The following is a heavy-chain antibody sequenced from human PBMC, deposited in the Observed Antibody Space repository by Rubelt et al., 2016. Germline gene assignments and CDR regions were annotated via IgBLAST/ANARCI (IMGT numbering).Heavy chain of an antibody. V-gene: IGHV4-39*01. CDR1: GGSVSSDSYF. D-gene: IGHD3-22*01. Sequence: QVQLQASGPGLVKPSETLSLTCTVSGGSVSSDSYFWSWIRQPPGKGLEWIGSIYYSGSTYYNPSLKSRVTISVDTSKNQFSLKLSSVTAADTAVYYCARTYYYDSSGPVDYWGQGTLVTVSS. CDR3: ARTYYYDSSGPVDY. CDR2: IYYSGST. J-gene: IGHJ4*02.